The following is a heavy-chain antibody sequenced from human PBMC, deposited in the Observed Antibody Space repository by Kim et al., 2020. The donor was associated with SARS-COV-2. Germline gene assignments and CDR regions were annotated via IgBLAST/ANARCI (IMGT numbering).Heavy chain of an antibody. J-gene: IGHJ5*02. D-gene: IGHD3-16*01. CDR1: GGSISSGGYY. V-gene: IGHV4-31*03. Sequence: SETLSLTCTVSGGSISSGGYYWSWIRQHPGKGLEWIGYIYYSGSTYYNPSLKSRLTISVDTSKNQFSLKLSSVTAADTAVYYCARGPYGDRGNWFDPWGQGTLVTVSS. CDR3: ARGPYGDRGNWFDP. CDR2: IYYSGST.